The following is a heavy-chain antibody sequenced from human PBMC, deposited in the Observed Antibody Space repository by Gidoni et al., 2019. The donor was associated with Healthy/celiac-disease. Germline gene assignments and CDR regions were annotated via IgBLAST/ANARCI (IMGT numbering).Heavy chain of an antibody. J-gene: IGHJ5*02. V-gene: IGHV4-59*01. CDR3: AREQNWNVLYNWFDP. CDR1: GGSISSYY. CDR2: IYYSGST. D-gene: IGHD1-1*01. Sequence: QVQLQESGPGLVKPSETLSLTCTVSGGSISSYYWSWIRQPPGKGQEWIVDIYYSGSTNYNPSLKSRVTISVDTSKNQFSLKLSSVTAADTAVYYCAREQNWNVLYNWFDPWGQGTLVTVSS.